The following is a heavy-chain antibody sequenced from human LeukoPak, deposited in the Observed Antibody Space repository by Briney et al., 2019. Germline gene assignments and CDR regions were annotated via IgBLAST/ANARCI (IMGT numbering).Heavy chain of an antibody. CDR3: ARVTGYYYYYMDV. J-gene: IGHJ6*03. V-gene: IGHV1-2*06. CDR2: INPNSGGT. CDR1: GYTFTGYH. Sequence: ASVKVSCKASGYTFTGYHMHWVRQAPGQGLEWMGRINPNSGGTNYAQKFQGRVTMTRDTSISTAYMELSRLRSDDTAVYYCARVTGYYYYYMDVWGKGTTVTVSS. D-gene: IGHD3-10*01.